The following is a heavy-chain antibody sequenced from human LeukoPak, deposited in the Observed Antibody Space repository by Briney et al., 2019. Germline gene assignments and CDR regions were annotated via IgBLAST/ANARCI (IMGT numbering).Heavy chain of an antibody. V-gene: IGHV3-7*03. Sequence: GGSLRLSCEGSAFIFSGHWMNWVRQTPGKGLEWVASIKEDGSERQYVDSVKGRFSISRDNTKGSLFLQLNSLRAEDTAVYYCARDQDDYGDYGYYYYGMDVWGQGTTVTVSS. D-gene: IGHD4-17*01. CDR2: IKEDGSER. CDR3: ARDQDDYGDYGYYYYGMDV. J-gene: IGHJ6*02. CDR1: AFIFSGHW.